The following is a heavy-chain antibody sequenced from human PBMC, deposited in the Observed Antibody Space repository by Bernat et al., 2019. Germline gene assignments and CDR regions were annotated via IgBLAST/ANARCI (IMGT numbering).Heavy chain of an antibody. Sequence: VQLLESGGGLVQPGGSLRLSCAASGFTFSSYAMSWVRQAPGKGLEWVAVISYDGSNKYYADSVKGRFTISRDNSKNTLYLQMNSLRAEDTAVYYCAKAPFYGDYLGYFDYWGQGTLVTVSS. V-gene: IGHV3-30*18. D-gene: IGHD4-17*01. CDR3: AKAPFYGDYLGYFDY. CDR2: ISYDGSNK. CDR1: GFTFSSYA. J-gene: IGHJ4*02.